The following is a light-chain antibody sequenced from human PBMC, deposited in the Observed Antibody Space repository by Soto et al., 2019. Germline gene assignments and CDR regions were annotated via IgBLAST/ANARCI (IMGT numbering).Light chain of an antibody. CDR1: QTLRTR. V-gene: IGKV1-5*01. J-gene: IGKJ1*01. CDR3: RQYDSYSPT. Sequence: DIRMTQSPSTLSASVGDRVPITCRASQTLRTRLAWYQQKPGKAPRLLIYEASDVASGVSSRFSGSGAGTEFTLSITSLQPDDFATYYCRQYDSYSPTFGQGTKVDIK. CDR2: EAS.